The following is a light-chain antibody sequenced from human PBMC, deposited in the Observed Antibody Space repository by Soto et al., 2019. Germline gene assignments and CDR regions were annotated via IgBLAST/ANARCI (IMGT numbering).Light chain of an antibody. J-gene: IGKJ4*01. CDR1: QSVSSS. CDR2: DAS. Sequence: EIVLTQSPDTLSLSPGKRATLSCRASQSVSSSLAWYQQQPGQAPRLLIYDASIRAAGIPDRFSGSGSGTDFTLTISRLEPEDFAVYHCQQYGRSPFTFGGGTKVEIK. V-gene: IGKV3-20*01. CDR3: QQYGRSPFT.